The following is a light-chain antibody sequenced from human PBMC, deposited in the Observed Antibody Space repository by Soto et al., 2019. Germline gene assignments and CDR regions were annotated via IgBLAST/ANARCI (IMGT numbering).Light chain of an antibody. CDR3: QSYDTSLSGSV. CDR1: SSNIGAGSG. CDR2: GNN. Sequence: QSVLTQTPSVSGAPGQSVTMSCTGSSSNIGAGSGVHWYQHLPGTPPKVVISGNNNRPSGVPDRFSGSKSGTSASLSITGLQAEDEADYYCQSYDTSLSGSVFGGGTQLTVL. V-gene: IGLV1-40*01. J-gene: IGLJ2*01.